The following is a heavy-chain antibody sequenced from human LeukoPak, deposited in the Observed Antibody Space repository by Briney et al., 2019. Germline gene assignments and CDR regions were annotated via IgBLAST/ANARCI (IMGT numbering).Heavy chain of an antibody. J-gene: IGHJ3*02. V-gene: IGHV5-51*01. CDR3: ARLLYYFDSSGSYYAPKAFDI. Sequence: GESLKISCKGSGYSFTNYWIGWARQMPGKGLEWMGIIYPGDSDIRYSPSFQGQVTISADKSISTAYLQWSSLKASDTAIYYCARLLYYFDSSGSYYAPKAFDIWGQGTMVTVSS. CDR1: GYSFTNYW. CDR2: IYPGDSDI. D-gene: IGHD3-22*01.